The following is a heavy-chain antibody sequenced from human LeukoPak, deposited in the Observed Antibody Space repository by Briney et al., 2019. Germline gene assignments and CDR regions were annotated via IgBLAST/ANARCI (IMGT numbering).Heavy chain of an antibody. D-gene: IGHD1-20*01. V-gene: IGHV3-7*01. Sequence: GGSLSLSCAPSGGTVSSYSMSWIRQAPGKGLEWVANIKKNGNENSYVDSVKGRFTISGDNAKHSPYLQMNILRPEDTAVYYGAREGGWYNLHSMASETWGRGTMVTVSS. CDR3: AREGGWYNLHSMASET. CDR2: IKKNGNEN. J-gene: IGHJ3*01. CDR1: GGTVSSYS.